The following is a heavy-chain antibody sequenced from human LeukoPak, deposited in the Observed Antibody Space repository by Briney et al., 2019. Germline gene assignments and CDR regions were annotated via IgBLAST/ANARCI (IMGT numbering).Heavy chain of an antibody. CDR3: AKSWNYYDSSGDDALDI. D-gene: IGHD3-22*01. J-gene: IGHJ3*02. CDR1: GFTFSSHA. V-gene: IGHV3-23*01. CDR2: ISGSGDNR. Sequence: GGSLRLSCAASGFTFSSHAMSWVRQAPGKGLEWVSSISGSGDNRNYADSVKGRFTISRDNSKNTLYLQMNSLRVEDTAVYYCAKSWNYYDSSGDDALDIWGQGTMVTVSS.